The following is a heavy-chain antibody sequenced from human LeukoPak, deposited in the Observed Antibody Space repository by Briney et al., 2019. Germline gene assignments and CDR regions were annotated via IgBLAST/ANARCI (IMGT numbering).Heavy chain of an antibody. CDR1: GYTFTTYG. V-gene: IGHV1-18*01. Sequence: ASVKVSCRASGYTFTTYGISWVRQAPRQGLEWMGWIGAYNGNTNYAQKLQGRVTMTTDTSTRTAYMELRSLRSDDTAVYYCARIFLGEAFDIWGQGTMVTVSS. CDR2: IGAYNGNT. J-gene: IGHJ3*02. CDR3: ARIFLGEAFDI. D-gene: IGHD3-3*01.